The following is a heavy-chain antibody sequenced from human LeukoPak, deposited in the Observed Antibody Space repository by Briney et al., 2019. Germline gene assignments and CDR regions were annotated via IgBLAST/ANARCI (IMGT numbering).Heavy chain of an antibody. V-gene: IGHV3-48*03. CDR2: MSSSGTVK. CDR1: GFTVSSYE. Sequence: GGSLRLSCAASGFTVSSYEMNWVRQAPGKGLEGVSYMSSSGTVKFYADSVKGRFTISRDNAKNSLHLQMNSLRDEDTAVYYCARDWLRLGYWGQGTLVTVSS. CDR3: ARDWLRLGY. J-gene: IGHJ4*02. D-gene: IGHD5-12*01.